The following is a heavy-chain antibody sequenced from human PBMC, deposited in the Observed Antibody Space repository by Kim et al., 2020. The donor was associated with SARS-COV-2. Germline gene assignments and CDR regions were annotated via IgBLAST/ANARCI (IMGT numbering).Heavy chain of an antibody. Sequence: GGSLRLSCAASGFTFSSYGMHWVRQAPGKGLEWVAVIWYDGSNKYYADSVKGRFTISRANSKNTLYLQMNSLRAEATAVSYCARDFLIGDGDDSSGYWG. CDR3: ARDFLIGDGDDSSGY. CDR1: GFTFSSYG. J-gene: IGHJ4*01. V-gene: IGHV3-33*01. CDR2: IWYDGSNK. D-gene: IGHD4-4*01.